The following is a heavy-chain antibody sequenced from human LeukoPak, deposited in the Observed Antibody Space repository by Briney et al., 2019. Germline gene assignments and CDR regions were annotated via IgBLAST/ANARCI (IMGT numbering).Heavy chain of an antibody. V-gene: IGHV3-30*03. CDR2: ISYDGSNK. J-gene: IGHJ4*02. D-gene: IGHD6-13*01. Sequence: GGSLRLSCAASGFTFDDYGMSWVRQAPGKGLEWVAVISYDGSNKYYADSVKGRFTISRDNAKNSLYLQMNSLRAEDTAVYYCARAPGYRGFLDYWGQGTLVTVSS. CDR3: ARAPGYRGFLDY. CDR1: GFTFDDYG.